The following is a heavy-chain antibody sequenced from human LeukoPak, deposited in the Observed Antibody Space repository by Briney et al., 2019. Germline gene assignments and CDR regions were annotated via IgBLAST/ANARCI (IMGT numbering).Heavy chain of an antibody. Sequence: SETLSLTCTVSGGSISSSSYYWGWIRQPPGKGLEWIGSIYYSGSTYYNPSLKSRVTISVDTSKNQFSLKLSSVTAADTAVYYCARVKEGLSDSSVDFGEFFDYWGQGTLVTVSS. CDR3: ARVKEGLSDSSVDFGEFFDY. CDR1: GGSISSSSYY. V-gene: IGHV4-39*07. CDR2: IYYSGST. J-gene: IGHJ4*02. D-gene: IGHD3-22*01.